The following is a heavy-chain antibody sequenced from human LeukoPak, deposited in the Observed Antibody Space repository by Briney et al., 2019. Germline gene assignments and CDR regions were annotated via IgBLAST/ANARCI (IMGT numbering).Heavy chain of an antibody. CDR3: ARENDILTGYYRD. V-gene: IGHV3-53*04. CDR1: GFTVSSNY. D-gene: IGHD3-9*01. J-gene: IGHJ4*02. Sequence: PGGSLRLSCAASGFTVSSNYMSWVRQAPGKGLEWVSVIYSGGSTYYADSVKGRFTISRHNSKNTLYLQMNGLRAEDTAVYYCARENDILTGYYRDWGQGTLVTVSS. CDR2: IYSGGST.